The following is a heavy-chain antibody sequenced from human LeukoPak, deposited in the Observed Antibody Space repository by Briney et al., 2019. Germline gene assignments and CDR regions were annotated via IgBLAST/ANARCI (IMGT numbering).Heavy chain of an antibody. Sequence: GGSLRLSCAASGFTFSSYAMHWVRQAPGKGLEWVAVISYDGSNKYYADSVKGRFTISRDNSKNTLYLQMNSLRAEDTAVYYCARSAILDHGDYVRYYYGMDVWGQGTTVTVSS. J-gene: IGHJ6*02. V-gene: IGHV3-30-3*01. D-gene: IGHD4-17*01. CDR1: GFTFSSYA. CDR2: ISYDGSNK. CDR3: ARSAILDHGDYVRYYYGMDV.